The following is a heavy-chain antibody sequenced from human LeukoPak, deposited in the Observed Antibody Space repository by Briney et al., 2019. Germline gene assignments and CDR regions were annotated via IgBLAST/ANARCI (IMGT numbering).Heavy chain of an antibody. Sequence: PGGSLRLSCAASGFTFSSYGMHWVRQAPGKGLEWVAVIWYDGSNKYYADSVKGRFTISRDNSKNTLYLQMNSLRAEDTAVYYCARGFIAAAGTNRAFDIWGQGTMVTVSS. CDR1: GFTFSSYG. J-gene: IGHJ3*02. D-gene: IGHD6-13*01. CDR3: ARGFIAAAGTNRAFDI. CDR2: IWYDGSNK. V-gene: IGHV3-33*01.